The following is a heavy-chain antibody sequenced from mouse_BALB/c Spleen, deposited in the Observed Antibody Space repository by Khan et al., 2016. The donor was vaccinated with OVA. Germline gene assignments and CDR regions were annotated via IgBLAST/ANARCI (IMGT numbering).Heavy chain of an antibody. Sequence: VQLQESGAELAKPGASVKMSCKASGYTFTTYWMHWVKQRPGQGLEWIGYIDPSTGYTEYNQKFKDKATLTTDKFSSTAYMQLSSLTSEDSAVYYCARRRIYGIVAYWGQGTLVTVSA. CDR1: GYTFTTYW. D-gene: IGHD2-1*01. CDR3: ARRRIYGIVAY. V-gene: IGHV1-7*01. J-gene: IGHJ3*01. CDR2: IDPSTGYT.